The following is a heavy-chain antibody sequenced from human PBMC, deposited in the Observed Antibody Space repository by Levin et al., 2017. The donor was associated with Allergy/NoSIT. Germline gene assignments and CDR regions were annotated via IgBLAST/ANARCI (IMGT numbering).Heavy chain of an antibody. V-gene: IGHV3-49*03. D-gene: IGHD2-15*01. CDR3: TRVQDIVVVVAATSFDY. CDR1: GFTFGDYA. CDR2: IRSKAYGGTT. Sequence: GGSLRLSCTASGFTFGDYAMSWFRQAPGKGLEWVGFIRSKAYGGTTQYAASVKGRFTISKDDSKSIAYLQMNSLKTEDTAVYYCTRVQDIVVVVAATSFDYWGQGTLVTVSS. J-gene: IGHJ4*02.